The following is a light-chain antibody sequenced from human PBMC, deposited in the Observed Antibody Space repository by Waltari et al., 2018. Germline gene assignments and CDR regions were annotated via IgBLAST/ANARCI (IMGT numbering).Light chain of an antibody. CDR1: SGHSSYA. CDR3: QTWGTGSVV. V-gene: IGLV4-69*01. Sequence: ASVKLTCTLSSGHSSYAIAWHQQQPEKGPRYLMKLNSDGSHSKGDGIPDRFSGSSSGAERYLTISSLQSDDEADYYCQTWGTGSVVFGGGT. CDR2: LNSDGSH. J-gene: IGLJ2*01.